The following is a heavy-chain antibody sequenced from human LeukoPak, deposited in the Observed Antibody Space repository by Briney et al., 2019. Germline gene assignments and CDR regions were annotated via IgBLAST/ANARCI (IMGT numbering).Heavy chain of an antibody. D-gene: IGHD4-11*01. J-gene: IGHJ4*02. CDR3: ARGYSDWLR. V-gene: IGHV4-34*01. CDR1: GGSFCGYY. Sequence: PSETLSLTCAVYGGSFCGYYWSWIRQPPGKGLEWIGEINHSGSTNYNPSLKSRVTISVDTSKNQFSLKLSSVTAADTAVYYCARGYSDWLRWGQGTQVTVSS. CDR2: INHSGST.